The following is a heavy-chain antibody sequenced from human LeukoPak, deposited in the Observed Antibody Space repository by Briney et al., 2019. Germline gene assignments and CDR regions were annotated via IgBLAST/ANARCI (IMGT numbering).Heavy chain of an antibody. J-gene: IGHJ4*02. CDR3: VRDLRVVMTAPTTCFDH. CDR1: GYTFTSYG. V-gene: IGHV1-18*01. CDR2: ISAYNGNT. D-gene: IGHD2-21*02. Sequence: GASVKVSCKASGYTFTSYGISWVRQAPGHGLEWRGWISAYNGNTNYAQKLQGRVTMTTDTSTSTAYMELRSLKSDDTPVNYCVRDLRVVMTAPTTCFDHWGQGTLVTVSS.